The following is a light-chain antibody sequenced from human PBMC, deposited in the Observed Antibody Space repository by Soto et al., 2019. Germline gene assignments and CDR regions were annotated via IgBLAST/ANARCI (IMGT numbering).Light chain of an antibody. CDR3: QQYYSYPFT. CDR2: AAS. Sequence: IQMTQSPSTLSASVGDRATITCRASQGISSYLAWYQQKPGKAPKLLIYAASTLQSGVPSRFSGSGSGTDFTLTISCLQSEDFATYYCQQYYSYPFTFGPGTKVDIK. V-gene: IGKV1-8*01. J-gene: IGKJ3*01. CDR1: QGISSY.